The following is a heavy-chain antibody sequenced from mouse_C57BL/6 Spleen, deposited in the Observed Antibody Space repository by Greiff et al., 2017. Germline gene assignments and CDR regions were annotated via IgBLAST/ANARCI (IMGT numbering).Heavy chain of an antibody. J-gene: IGHJ2*01. Sequence: VQLQQPGAELVRPGSSVKLSCKASGYTFTSYWMHWVKQRPIQGLEWIGNIDPSDSETHYNQKFKDKATLAVDKSSSTAYMQLSRLTSEDSAVYYCARSVTRGNFDYWGQGTTLTVSS. D-gene: IGHD3-3*01. V-gene: IGHV1-52*01. CDR2: IDPSDSET. CDR3: ARSVTRGNFDY. CDR1: GYTFTSYW.